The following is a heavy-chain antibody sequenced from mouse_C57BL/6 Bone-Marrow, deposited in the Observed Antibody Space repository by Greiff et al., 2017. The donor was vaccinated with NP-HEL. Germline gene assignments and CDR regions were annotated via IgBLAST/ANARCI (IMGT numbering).Heavy chain of an antibody. Sequence: VQLQQSGAELVRPGASVKLSCTASGFNIKDDYMHWVKQRPEQGLEWIGWIDPENGDTEYASKFQGKATITADTSSNTAYLQLSSLTSEDTAVYYGTTGDGSNWGQGTLVTVSA. D-gene: IGHD2-3*01. CDR3: TTGDGSN. V-gene: IGHV14-4*01. CDR2: IDPENGDT. J-gene: IGHJ3*01. CDR1: GFNIKDDY.